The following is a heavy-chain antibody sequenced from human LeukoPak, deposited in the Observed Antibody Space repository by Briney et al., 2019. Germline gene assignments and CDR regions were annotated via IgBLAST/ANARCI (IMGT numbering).Heavy chain of an antibody. CDR2: INHSGST. CDR3: ARAPLQQQLDR. D-gene: IGHD6-13*01. CDR1: GFTFSTHS. Sequence: GSLRLFCAASGFTFSTHSMNWVRQPPGKGLEWIGEINHSGSTNYNPSLKSRVTISVDTSKNQFSLKLSSVTAADTAVYYCARAPLQQQLDRWGQGTLVTVSS. V-gene: IGHV4-34*01. J-gene: IGHJ4*02.